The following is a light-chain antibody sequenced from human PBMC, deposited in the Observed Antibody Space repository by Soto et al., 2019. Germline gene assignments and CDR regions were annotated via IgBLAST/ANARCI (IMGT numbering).Light chain of an antibody. Sequence: QSALTQPASVSGSPGQSITISCTGTSSDVGGYNYVSWYQQHPGKAPKLMIYEVSNRPSGVSNRFSGSKSGNTASLTISGLQAEDEADYYCSSYTSSSHVVFDGGTQLTVL. CDR2: EVS. V-gene: IGLV2-14*01. J-gene: IGLJ2*01. CDR1: SSDVGGYNY. CDR3: SSYTSSSHVV.